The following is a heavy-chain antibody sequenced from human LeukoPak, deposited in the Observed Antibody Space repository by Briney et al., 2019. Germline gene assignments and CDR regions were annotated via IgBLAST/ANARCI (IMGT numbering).Heavy chain of an antibody. J-gene: IGHJ4*02. CDR1: GFTFTSYA. Sequence: GGSLRLSCAASGFTFTSYAFHWVRQAPGKGLEWVTVISHDDKNRYYADSVKGRFTISRDNSKNTVYLQMNSLRVEDTAVYFCVRDRDTSDWLYWGQGTLVTVSS. CDR3: VRDRDTSDWLY. CDR2: ISHDDKNR. D-gene: IGHD6-19*01. V-gene: IGHV3-30*04.